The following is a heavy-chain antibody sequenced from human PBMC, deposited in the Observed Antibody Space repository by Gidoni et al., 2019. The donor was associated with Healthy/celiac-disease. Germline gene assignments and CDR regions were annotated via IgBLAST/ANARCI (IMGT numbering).Heavy chain of an antibody. J-gene: IGHJ4*02. V-gene: IGHV4-34*01. CDR1: GGSFSGYY. CDR2: INHSGST. CDR3: ARPTRVQGVMSD. D-gene: IGHD3-10*01. Sequence: QVQLQQWGAGLLKPSETLSLTCAVYGGSFSGYYWSWIRQPPGKGLEWIGEINHSGSTNYNPSLKIRVTISVDTSKNQFSLKLSSVTAADTAVYYCARPTRVQGVMSDWGQGTLVTVSS.